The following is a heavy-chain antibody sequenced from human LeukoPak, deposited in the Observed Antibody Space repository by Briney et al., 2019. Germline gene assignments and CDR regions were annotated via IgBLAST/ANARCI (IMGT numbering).Heavy chain of an antibody. Sequence: GESLKISCKGSGYSFTSYWIGWVRQMPGKGLEWMGIIYPGDSDTRYSPSFQGQVTISADKSISTSYLQWSSLKASDTAMYYCALSRIRDGYNLWGRFRIPDAFDIWGQGTMVTVPS. CDR1: GYSFTSYW. CDR3: ALSRIRDGYNLWGRFRIPDAFDI. D-gene: IGHD5-24*01. CDR2: IYPGDSDT. V-gene: IGHV5-51*01. J-gene: IGHJ3*02.